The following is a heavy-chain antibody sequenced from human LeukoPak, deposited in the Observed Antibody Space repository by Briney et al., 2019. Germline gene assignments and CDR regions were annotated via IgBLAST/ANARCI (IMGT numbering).Heavy chain of an antibody. V-gene: IGHV3-23*01. J-gene: IGHJ4*02. CDR3: AKGSYYDSSGSFYFDY. CDR2: ISGSGDNT. Sequence: GGSLRLSCAASGFTFSSYAMSWVRQAPGKGLEWVSGISGSGDNTYYVDSVKGRFTISRDNSKNTLYVQVNSLGTEDTAAYYCAKGSYYDSSGSFYFDYWGQGTLVTVSS. CDR1: GFTFSSYA. D-gene: IGHD3-22*01.